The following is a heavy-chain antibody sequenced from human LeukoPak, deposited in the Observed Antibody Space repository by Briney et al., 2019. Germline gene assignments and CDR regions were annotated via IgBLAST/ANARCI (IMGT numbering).Heavy chain of an antibody. V-gene: IGHV4-38-2*02. CDR2: FHYSARI. CDR3: TREVRSAWASFDP. CDR1: GYSISSGYY. Sequence: SETLCLTCTVSGYSISSGYYWGWIRPPPGKGREWIGIFHYSARIYYNPSLKSRLTISPDTSNKQFSLKLTSVTAADTAVYYCTREVRSAWASFDPWGQGTLVSVSS. D-gene: IGHD1-26*01. J-gene: IGHJ5*02.